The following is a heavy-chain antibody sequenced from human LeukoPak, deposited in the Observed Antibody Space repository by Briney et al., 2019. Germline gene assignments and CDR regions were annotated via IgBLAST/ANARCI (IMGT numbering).Heavy chain of an antibody. CDR1: GFIFKSYW. J-gene: IGHJ4*02. CDR3: ARMITINREGEGYFDY. D-gene: IGHD3-16*01. V-gene: IGHV3-74*01. Sequence: GGSLRLSCAASGFIFKSYWMHWVRQDPGKGLVWVSHIKSDGSSTIYADSVKGRFTVSRDNAKNTLYLQMNSLRAEDTAEYYCARMITINREGEGYFDYWGQGTLVTVSS. CDR2: IKSDGSST.